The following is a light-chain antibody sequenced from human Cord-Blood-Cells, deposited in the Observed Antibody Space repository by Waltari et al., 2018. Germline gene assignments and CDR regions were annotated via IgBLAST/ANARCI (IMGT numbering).Light chain of an antibody. V-gene: IGKV3-11*01. CDR2: DAS. CDR3: QQRSNWPLT. J-gene: IGKJ4*01. Sequence: EIVLTQSPATLSLSPVERSTLYCRASQSVSSYLARYQHKPGQAPRLLIYDASNRGTGIPARFSGSESGTDFTLTISSLEPEDFAVYYCQQRSNWPLTFGGGTKVEIK. CDR1: QSVSSY.